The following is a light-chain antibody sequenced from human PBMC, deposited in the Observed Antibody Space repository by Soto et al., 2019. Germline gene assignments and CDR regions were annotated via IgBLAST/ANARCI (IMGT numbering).Light chain of an antibody. CDR3: HQYGTSPPVT. J-gene: IGKJ5*01. CDR2: GAS. Sequence: EIVLTQSPGTLSLSPGDRATLAYRASQSVSSSYLAWYQQKPGQAPRLLIYGASTRATGIPDRFSGSGSGTDFTLTITRLEPEDFAVYYCHQYGTSPPVTFGQGTRLEIK. V-gene: IGKV3-20*01. CDR1: QSVSSSY.